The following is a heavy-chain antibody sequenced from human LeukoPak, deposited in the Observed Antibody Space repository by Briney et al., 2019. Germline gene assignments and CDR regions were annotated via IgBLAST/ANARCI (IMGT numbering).Heavy chain of an antibody. Sequence: SETLSLTCAVYGGSFIGYYWSWIRQPPGKGLEWIGEINHSGSTNYNPSLKSRVTISVDTSKNQFSLKLSSVTAADTAVYYCARYGDYYYYYYMDVWGKGTTVTVSS. V-gene: IGHV4-34*01. CDR3: ARYGDYYYYYYMDV. CDR1: GGSFIGYY. D-gene: IGHD4-17*01. J-gene: IGHJ6*03. CDR2: INHSGST.